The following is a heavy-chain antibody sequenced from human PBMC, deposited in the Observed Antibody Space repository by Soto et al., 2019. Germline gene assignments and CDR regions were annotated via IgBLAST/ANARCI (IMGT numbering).Heavy chain of an antibody. D-gene: IGHD4-4*01. CDR1: GGSTSSFY. J-gene: IGHJ4*02. CDR2: IGFRGST. CDR3: ARSLNSDYVNF. Sequence: SLTCTVSGGSTSSFYWSWIRQSPGKGLEWVGHIGFRGSTDYNPSLKSRATISVDASRKQLSLKVDSVTAADTAVYYCARSLNSDYVNFWGQGILVTVSS. V-gene: IGHV4-59*12.